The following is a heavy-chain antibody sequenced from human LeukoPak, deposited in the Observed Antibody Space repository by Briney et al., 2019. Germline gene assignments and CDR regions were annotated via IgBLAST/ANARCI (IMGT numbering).Heavy chain of an antibody. CDR1: GFTFSSYG. CDR2: IRYDGSNK. Sequence: GGSLRLSCAASGFTFSSYGMHWVRQAPGKGLEWVAFIRYDGSNKYYADSVKGRFTISRDNAKNSLYLQMNSLRAEDTAVYYCARVTRGSGYYCDYWGQGSLVTVSS. J-gene: IGHJ4*02. CDR3: ARVTRGSGYYCDY. D-gene: IGHD3-22*01. V-gene: IGHV3-30*02.